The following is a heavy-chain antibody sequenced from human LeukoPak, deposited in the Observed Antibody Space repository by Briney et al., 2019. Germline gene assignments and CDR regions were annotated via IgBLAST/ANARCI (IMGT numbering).Heavy chain of an antibody. Sequence: GGSLRLSCAASGFTFSSYGMHWVRQAPGKGLEWVAVIWYDGSNKYYADSVKGRFTISRDNSKNTLYLQMNSLRAEDTAVYYCARDHDILTGGVTYPDWYFDLWGRGTLVTVSS. V-gene: IGHV3-33*01. D-gene: IGHD3-9*01. CDR3: ARDHDILTGGVTYPDWYFDL. CDR1: GFTFSSYG. J-gene: IGHJ2*01. CDR2: IWYDGSNK.